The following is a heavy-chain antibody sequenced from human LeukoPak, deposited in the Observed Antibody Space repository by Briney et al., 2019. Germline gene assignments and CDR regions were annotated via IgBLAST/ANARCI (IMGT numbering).Heavy chain of an antibody. J-gene: IGHJ4*02. CDR3: AKVGWFGELLYYFDY. V-gene: IGHV3-23*01. CDR1: GFTFSSYA. CDR2: ISGSGGST. Sequence: GGSLRLSCAASGFTFSSYAMSWVRQAPGKGLEWVSAISGSGGSTYYADSVKGRFTISRDNSKSTLYLQMNSLRAEDTAVYYCAKVGWFGELLYYFDYWGQGTLVTVSS. D-gene: IGHD3-10*01.